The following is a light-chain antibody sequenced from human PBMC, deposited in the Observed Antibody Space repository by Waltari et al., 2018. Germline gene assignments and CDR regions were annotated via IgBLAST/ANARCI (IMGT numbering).Light chain of an antibody. CDR3: SADGGENNWAV. CDR1: SSDVGGYNY. J-gene: IGLJ2*01. V-gene: IGLV2-8*01. CDR2: EVS. Sequence: QSALTQPPSASGSPGQSVTISCTGTSSDVGGYNYVSWYQQHPGKAPKVLIYEVSKRPSGVPDRFSGSKSGNTASLTGSGLQGEDEADYYCSADGGENNWAVFGGGTKLTV.